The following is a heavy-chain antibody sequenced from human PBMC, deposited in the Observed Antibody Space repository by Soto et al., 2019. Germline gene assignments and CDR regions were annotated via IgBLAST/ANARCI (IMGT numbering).Heavy chain of an antibody. V-gene: IGHV3-7*01. D-gene: IGHD6-19*01. J-gene: IGHJ4*02. CDR3: ARGSGWYGYY. Sequence: EVQLAESGGGLVQPGGSLRLSCVASGFTFSSYWMSWVRQAPGKGLEWVANIKQDGSEKYYVDSVKGRFTISRDNAKNAVYLQMNPLRAEDPAVYYCARGSGWYGYYWGQGTLVTVSS. CDR1: GFTFSSYW. CDR2: IKQDGSEK.